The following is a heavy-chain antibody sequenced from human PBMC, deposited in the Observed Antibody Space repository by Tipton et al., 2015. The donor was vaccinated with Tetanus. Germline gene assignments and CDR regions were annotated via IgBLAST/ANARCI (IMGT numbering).Heavy chain of an antibody. D-gene: IGHD3-3*01. CDR1: GFSFSNYR. CDR2: ISYSGANI. J-gene: IGHJ4*02. Sequence: SLRLSCTVFGFSFSNYRMNWVRQAPGKGLEWVSSISYSGANIYYADSVKGRFTISRDNSNNMLFLQMGSLRLEDTAIYYCAKDVETYYDFWSGSGFWGQGTLVTVSS. CDR3: AKDVETYYDFWSGSGF. V-gene: IGHV3-23*01.